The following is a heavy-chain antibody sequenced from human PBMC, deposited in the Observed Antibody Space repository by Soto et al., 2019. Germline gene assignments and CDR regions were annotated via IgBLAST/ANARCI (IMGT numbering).Heavy chain of an antibody. J-gene: IGHJ4*02. CDR2: IYYSGST. V-gene: IGHV4-59*01. Sequence: PSETLSLTCTVSGGSISSYYWSWIRQPPGKGLEWIGYIYYSGSTNYNPSLKSRVTISVDTSKNQFSLKLSSVTAADTAVYYCARVEGGAAAADYWGQGTLVTVSS. CDR3: ARVEGGAAAADY. D-gene: IGHD6-13*01. CDR1: GGSISSYY.